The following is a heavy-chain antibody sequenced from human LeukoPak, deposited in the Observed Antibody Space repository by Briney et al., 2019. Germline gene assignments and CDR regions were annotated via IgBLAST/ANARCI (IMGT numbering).Heavy chain of an antibody. D-gene: IGHD2-15*01. CDR3: AKGDIVVVVAAHFDY. CDR2: ISGSGGST. Sequence: GGSLRLSCAASGFTFSSYVMSWVRQAPGKGLGWVSAISGSGGSTYYADSVKGRFTISRDNSKNTLYLQMNSLRAEDTAVYYCAKGDIVVVVAAHFDYWGQGTLVTVSS. V-gene: IGHV3-23*01. J-gene: IGHJ4*02. CDR1: GFTFSSYV.